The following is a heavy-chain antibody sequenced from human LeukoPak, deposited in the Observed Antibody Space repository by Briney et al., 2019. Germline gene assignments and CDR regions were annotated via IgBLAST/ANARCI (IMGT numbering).Heavy chain of an antibody. J-gene: IGHJ4*02. CDR3: ARDRGYYDSSGYYPLYY. D-gene: IGHD3-22*01. Sequence: ASVKVSCKASGYTFTSYYMHWVRQAPGQGREWMGIINPSGGSTSYAQKFQGRVTMTRDMSTSTVYMELSSMRSEDTAVYYCARDRGYYDSSGYYPLYYWGQGTLVTVSS. CDR1: GYTFTSYY. CDR2: INPSGGST. V-gene: IGHV1-46*01.